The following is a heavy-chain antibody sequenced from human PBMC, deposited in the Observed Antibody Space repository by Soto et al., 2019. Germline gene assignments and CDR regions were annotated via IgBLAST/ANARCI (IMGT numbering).Heavy chain of an antibody. J-gene: IGHJ4*02. D-gene: IGHD3-22*01. Sequence: GGSMRLSCAASGFTFSSYGMHWVRQAPGKGLEWVAVIWYDGSNKYYADSVKGRFTISRDNSKNTLYLQMNSLRAEDTAVYYCARDTSYYDSSRPLDYWGQGTLVTVSS. CDR1: GFTFSSYG. V-gene: IGHV3-33*01. CDR2: IWYDGSNK. CDR3: ARDTSYYDSSRPLDY.